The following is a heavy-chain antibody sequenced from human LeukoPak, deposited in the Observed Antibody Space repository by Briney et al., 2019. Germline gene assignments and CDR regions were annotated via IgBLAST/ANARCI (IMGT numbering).Heavy chain of an antibody. CDR1: GGTFSSYA. J-gene: IGHJ5*02. CDR2: IIPIFGTA. V-gene: IGHV1-69*13. D-gene: IGHD6-13*01. CDR3: ARGRNPYSSSWYLFDP. Sequence: SVKVSCKASGGTFSSYAISWVRQAPGQGLEWMGGIIPIFGTANYAQKFQGRVTITADESTSTAYMELSSLRSEDTAVYYCARGRNPYSSSWYLFDPWGQGTLVTVSS.